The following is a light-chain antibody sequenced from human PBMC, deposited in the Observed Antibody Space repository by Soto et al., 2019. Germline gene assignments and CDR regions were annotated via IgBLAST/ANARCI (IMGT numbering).Light chain of an antibody. J-gene: IGLJ1*01. CDR3: SSYAGNKNV. V-gene: IGLV2-8*01. Sequence: SALTHAVYANGVPRQAVTISRPGTSSDVGGYNYVSWCQQHPGKAPKLMIYEVSKRPSGVPDRFSGSKSGNTASLTVSGLQAEDEADYYCSSYAGNKNVFGTGTKVTVL. CDR1: SSDVGGYNY. CDR2: EVS.